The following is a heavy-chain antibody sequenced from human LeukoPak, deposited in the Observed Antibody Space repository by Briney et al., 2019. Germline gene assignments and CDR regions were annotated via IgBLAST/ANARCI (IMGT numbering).Heavy chain of an antibody. CDR1: GFTFSSYG. D-gene: IGHD4-17*01. Sequence: GGSLRLSCAASGFTFSSYGMHWVRKAPGKGLEGVAVISYDGSNKYYADSVKGRFTTSRDNSKNTLYLQMNSLRAEDTAVYYCAKPHYGDYAVDYWGQGTLVTVSS. CDR2: ISYDGSNK. V-gene: IGHV3-30*18. CDR3: AKPHYGDYAVDY. J-gene: IGHJ4*02.